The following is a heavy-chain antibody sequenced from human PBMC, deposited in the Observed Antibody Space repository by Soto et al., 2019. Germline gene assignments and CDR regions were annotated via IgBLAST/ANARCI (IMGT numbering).Heavy chain of an antibody. CDR2: ISAYNGNT. Sequence: GASVKVSCKASGYTFTSYGISWVRQAPGQGLEWMGWISAYNGNTNYAQKLQGRVTMTTDTSTSTAYMELRSLRSDDTAVYYCARWRKGETYEIVVVVHSRVGPFDSWGQGTLVTVSS. CDR1: GYTFTSYG. V-gene: IGHV1-18*01. CDR3: ARWRKGETYEIVVVVHSRVGPFDS. J-gene: IGHJ4*02. D-gene: IGHD2-15*01.